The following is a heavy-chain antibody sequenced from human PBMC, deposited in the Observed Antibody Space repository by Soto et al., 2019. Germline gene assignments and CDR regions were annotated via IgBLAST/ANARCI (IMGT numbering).Heavy chain of an antibody. CDR3: ARDNPSYYYDSTILDYGMDV. CDR2: IGTAGDT. Sequence: SLRLSCAASGFPFSSYDMHGGRQATGKGLEWGSAIGTAGDTYYPGSVKGRFTISRENAKTSLYLQMNSLRAEDTAAYYCARDNPSYYYDSTILDYGMDVWGQGTTVTVSS. D-gene: IGHD3-22*01. V-gene: IGHV3-13*01. J-gene: IGHJ6*02. CDR1: GFPFSSYD.